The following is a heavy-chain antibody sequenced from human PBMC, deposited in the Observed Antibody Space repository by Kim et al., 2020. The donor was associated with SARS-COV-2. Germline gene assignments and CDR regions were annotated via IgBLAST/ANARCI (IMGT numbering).Heavy chain of an antibody. D-gene: IGHD3-10*01. CDR3: AALDTVQVPGGI. Sequence: YVESVKGRFTMSGDNAKNSLYLQMSSLRTEDTAIYYCAALDTVQVPGGIWGQGTLVTVSS. V-gene: IGHV3-7*01. J-gene: IGHJ4*02.